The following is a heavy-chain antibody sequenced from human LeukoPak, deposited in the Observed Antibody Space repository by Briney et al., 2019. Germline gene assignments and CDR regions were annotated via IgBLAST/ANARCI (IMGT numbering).Heavy chain of an antibody. J-gene: IGHJ4*02. D-gene: IGHD6-13*01. V-gene: IGHV3-23*01. CDR2: ISDSGRST. CDR1: EFTFSSYA. CDR3: AKSARASSWLHHY. Sequence: GGSLRLSCAASEFTFSSYAMSWVRQAPGKGLEWVSAISDSGRSTYYADSVKGRFTISRDNSKNTLYLQMNSLRAGDTAVYYCAKSARASSWLHHYWGQGTLVTVSS.